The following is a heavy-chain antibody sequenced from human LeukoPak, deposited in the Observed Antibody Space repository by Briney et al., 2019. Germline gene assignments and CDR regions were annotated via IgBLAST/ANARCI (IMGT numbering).Heavy chain of an antibody. CDR1: GGSISSNY. CDR3: ARHRAYSSSSPFDY. V-gene: IGHV4-59*08. D-gene: IGHD6-6*01. CDR2: IYYSGST. Sequence: SETLSLTCTVSGGSISSNYWSWIRQPPGKGLEWLGYIYYSGSTNSNPSLKSRVTISVDTSKNQFSLRLSSVTAADTAVYYCARHRAYSSSSPFDYWGQGTLATVSS. J-gene: IGHJ4*02.